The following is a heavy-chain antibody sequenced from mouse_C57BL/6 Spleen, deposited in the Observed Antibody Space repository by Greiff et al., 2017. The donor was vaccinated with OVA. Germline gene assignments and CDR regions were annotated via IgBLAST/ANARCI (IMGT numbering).Heavy chain of an antibody. CDR1: GFTFSSYA. CDR2: ISSGGDYI. Sequence: EVKVVESGEGLVKPGGSLKLSCAASGFTFSSYAMSWVRQTPEKRLEWVAYISSGGDYIYYADTVKGRFTISRDNARNTLYLQMSSLKSEDTAMYYCTRECYYGSSYRAMDYWGQGTSVTVSS. CDR3: TRECYYGSSYRAMDY. V-gene: IGHV5-9-1*02. J-gene: IGHJ4*01. D-gene: IGHD1-1*01.